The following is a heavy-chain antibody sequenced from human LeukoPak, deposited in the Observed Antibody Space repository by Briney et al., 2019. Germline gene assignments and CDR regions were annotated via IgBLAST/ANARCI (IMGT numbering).Heavy chain of an antibody. CDR2: IWYDGTNK. V-gene: IGHV3-33*01. J-gene: IGHJ5*02. CDR1: GFTFSTYG. CDR3: ARAPIYGSGSYSSFDWFDP. Sequence: GGSLRLSCAASGFTFSTYGMHWVRQAPGKGLEWVALIWYDGTNKYYADSVKGRFSISRDNSKNTLYLQMNSLRADDTAVYYCARAPIYGSGSYSSFDWFDPWGQGTLVTVSS. D-gene: IGHD3-10*01.